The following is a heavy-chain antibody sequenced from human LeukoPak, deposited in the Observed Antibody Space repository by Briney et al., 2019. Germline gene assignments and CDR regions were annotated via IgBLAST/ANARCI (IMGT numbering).Heavy chain of an antibody. CDR2: INPSGGST. D-gene: IGHD4-11*01. CDR3: ANPPTVTSFDY. J-gene: IGHJ4*02. V-gene: IGHV1-46*01. Sequence: ASVKVSCKASGYIFTSYNMNWVRQAPGQGLEWMGIINPSGGSTNYAQKFQGRVTMTRDTSTSTVYMELSSLRSEDTAVYHCANPPTVTSFDYWGQGTLVTVSS. CDR1: GYIFTSYN.